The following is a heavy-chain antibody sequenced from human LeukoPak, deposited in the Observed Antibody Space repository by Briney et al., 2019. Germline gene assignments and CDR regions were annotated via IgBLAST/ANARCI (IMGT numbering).Heavy chain of an antibody. Sequence: SETLSLTCTVSGGSVSSGSYYWIWIRQPPGKGLEWIGYIYYSGSTNYNPSLKSRVTISVDTSKNQFSLKLSSVTAADTAVYYCARDEGDGGFDPWGQGTLVTVSS. V-gene: IGHV4-61*01. CDR1: GGSVSSGSYY. CDR3: ARDEGDGGFDP. J-gene: IGHJ5*02. CDR2: IYYSGST. D-gene: IGHD3-16*01.